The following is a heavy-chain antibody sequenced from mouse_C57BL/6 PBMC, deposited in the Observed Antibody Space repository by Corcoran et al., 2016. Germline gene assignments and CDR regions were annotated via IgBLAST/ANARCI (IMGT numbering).Heavy chain of an antibody. D-gene: IGHD2-12*01. CDR3: ARSRGYYNFDY. CDR2: INPNNGGT. CDR1: GYTFTDYY. Sequence: EVQLQQSGPELVKPGASVKISCKASGYTFTDYYMNWVKQSHGKSLEWIGDINPNNGGTSYNQKFKGKATLTVDKSSNTAYMELRSLTSEDSAVYYCARSRGYYNFDYWCQGTTLTVSS. V-gene: IGHV1-26*01. J-gene: IGHJ2*01.